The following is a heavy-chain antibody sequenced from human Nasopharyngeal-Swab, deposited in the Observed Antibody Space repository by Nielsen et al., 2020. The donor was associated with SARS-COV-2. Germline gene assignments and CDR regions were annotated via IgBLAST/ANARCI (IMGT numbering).Heavy chain of an antibody. Sequence: SDPLSPTFTLSGSSTSSSSYYWGWIRQPPGKGLEWIGSIYYSGSTYYNPSLKSRVTISVDTSKNQFSLKLSSVTAADTAVYYCATFSSSWYGFGYWGQGTLVTVSS. CDR2: IYYSGST. CDR1: GSSTSSSSYY. CDR3: ATFSSSWYGFGY. J-gene: IGHJ4*02. D-gene: IGHD6-13*01. V-gene: IGHV4-39*07.